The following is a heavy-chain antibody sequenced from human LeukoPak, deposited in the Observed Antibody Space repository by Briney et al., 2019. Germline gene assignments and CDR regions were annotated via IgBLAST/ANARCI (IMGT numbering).Heavy chain of an antibody. V-gene: IGHV3-7*01. CDR2: IKQDGSVI. CDR3: ARIGYSSSSFDY. D-gene: IGHD6-6*01. J-gene: IGHJ4*02. Sequence: GESLRLSCAASGFTFSNYWMSWVRQAPGKGLEWVANIKQDGSVIYYVDSVKGRFTISRDNAKNSVFLQINSLRAEDTAVYCCARIGYSSSSFDYWGQGTLVTVSS. CDR1: GFTFSNYW.